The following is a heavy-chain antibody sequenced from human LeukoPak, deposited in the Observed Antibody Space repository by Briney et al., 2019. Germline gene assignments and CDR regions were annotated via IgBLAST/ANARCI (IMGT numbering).Heavy chain of an antibody. V-gene: IGHV3-30*04. D-gene: IGHD3-10*01. CDR3: AKGYGSGSYSVDY. CDR1: GFTFSSYA. CDR2: ISYDGSNK. J-gene: IGHJ4*02. Sequence: QPGRSLRLSCAASGFTFSSYAMHWVRQAPGKGLEWVAFISYDGSNKYYADSVKGRFTISRDNSKNTLYLQMNSLRAEDTAVYYCAKGYGSGSYSVDYWGQGTLVSVSS.